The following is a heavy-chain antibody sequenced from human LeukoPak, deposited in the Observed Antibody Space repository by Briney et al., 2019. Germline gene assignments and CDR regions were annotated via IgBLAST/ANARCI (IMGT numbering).Heavy chain of an antibody. CDR3: ASLSNWGPAYYYYYYMDV. D-gene: IGHD7-27*01. CDR2: INPNSGGT. Sequence: ASVKVSCKASGYTFTGYYMHWVRQAPGQGLEWMGRINPNSGGTNYAQKFQGRVTMTRDTSISTAYMELSRLRSDDTAVYYCASLSNWGPAYYYYYYMDVWGKGTTVTVSS. V-gene: IGHV1-2*06. CDR1: GYTFTGYY. J-gene: IGHJ6*03.